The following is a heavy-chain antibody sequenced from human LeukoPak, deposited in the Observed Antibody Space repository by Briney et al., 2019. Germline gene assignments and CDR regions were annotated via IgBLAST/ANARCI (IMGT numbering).Heavy chain of an antibody. CDR3: ARHDYGDLLNYYGMDV. Sequence: GESLKISCKGSGYSFTSYWISWVRRMPGKGLEWMGRIDPSDSYTNYSPSFQGHVTISADKSISTAYLQWSSLKASDTAMYYCARHDYGDLLNYYGMDVWGKGTTVTVSS. CDR2: IDPSDSYT. CDR1: GYSFTSYW. D-gene: IGHD4-17*01. V-gene: IGHV5-10-1*01. J-gene: IGHJ6*04.